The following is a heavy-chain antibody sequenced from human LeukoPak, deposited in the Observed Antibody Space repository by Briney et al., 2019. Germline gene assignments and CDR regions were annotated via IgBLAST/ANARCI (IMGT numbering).Heavy chain of an antibody. J-gene: IGHJ4*02. Sequence: SQTLSLTCTVSGGSISSGTYHWSWIRQPPGKGLEWIGSIYYSGSTYYNPSLKSRVTISVDTSKNQFSLKLSSVTAADTAVYYCARGFSVTRDPFDYWGQGTLVTVSS. CDR1: GGSISSGTYH. D-gene: IGHD4-11*01. CDR2: IYYSGST. CDR3: ARGFSVTRDPFDY. V-gene: IGHV4-39*07.